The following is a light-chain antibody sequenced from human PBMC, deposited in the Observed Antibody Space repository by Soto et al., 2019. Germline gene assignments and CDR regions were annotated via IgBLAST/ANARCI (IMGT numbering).Light chain of an antibody. J-gene: IGLJ1*01. Sequence: QSVLTLPPSVSGAPGQRVTISCSGSSSNLGAGYDVQWYRQFPGTAPKLLIYANSVRPSGVPDRFSGSKSGTSASLAITGLQAEDEADYYCQSYDSSLIVSKVFGTGTKVTVL. CDR3: QSYDSSLIVSKV. CDR2: ANS. V-gene: IGLV1-40*01. CDR1: SSNLGAGYD.